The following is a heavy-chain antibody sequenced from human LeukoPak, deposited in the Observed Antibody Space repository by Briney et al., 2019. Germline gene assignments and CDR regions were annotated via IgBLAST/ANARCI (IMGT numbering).Heavy chain of an antibody. Sequence: SETLSLTCTVSGGSISSDSYYWAWIRQPPGKGLEWIGTIYYSGSTYYNPSLKSRVTISQDTSKNQLSLNLSSVTAADTAVYYCARERIARYYLDYWGQGTLVTVSS. CDR1: GGSISSDSYY. V-gene: IGHV4-39*07. D-gene: IGHD2/OR15-2a*01. J-gene: IGHJ4*02. CDR2: IYYSGST. CDR3: ARERIARYYLDY.